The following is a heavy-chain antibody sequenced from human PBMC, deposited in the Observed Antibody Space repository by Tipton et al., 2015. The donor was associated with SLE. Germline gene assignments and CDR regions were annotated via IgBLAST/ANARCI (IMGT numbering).Heavy chain of an antibody. CDR3: AREVEYQLLLPYMDV. J-gene: IGHJ6*03. D-gene: IGHD2-2*01. CDR1: GVSVTNYY. CDR2: IYHSGST. Sequence: TLSLTCTVSGVSVTNYYWSWIRQPPGKGLEWIGSIYHSGSTYYNPSLKSRVTISVDTSKNQFSLKLSSVTAADTAVYYCAREVEYQLLLPYMDVWGKGTTVTVSS. V-gene: IGHV4-38-2*02.